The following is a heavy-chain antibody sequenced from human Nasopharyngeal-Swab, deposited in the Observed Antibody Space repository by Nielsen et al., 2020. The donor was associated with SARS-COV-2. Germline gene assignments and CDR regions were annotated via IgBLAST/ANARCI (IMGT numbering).Heavy chain of an antibody. CDR1: GYTLTSHY. D-gene: IGHD3-3*01. CDR3: ARSYYDFWSGYLEYYYGMDV. CDR2: INPSGGGT. Sequence: ASVKVSCKASGYTLTSHYMHWVRQAPGQGLEWMGIINPSGGGTTYAQKFQGRVTMTRDTSTSTVYMELSSLRSGDTAVYYCARSYYDFWSGYLEYYYGMDVWGQGTTVTVSS. V-gene: IGHV1-46*01. J-gene: IGHJ6*02.